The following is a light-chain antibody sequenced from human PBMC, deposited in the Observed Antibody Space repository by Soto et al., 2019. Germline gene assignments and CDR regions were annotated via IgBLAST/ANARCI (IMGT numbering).Light chain of an antibody. CDR1: QSINTW. CDR2: KAS. J-gene: IGKJ2*01. V-gene: IGKV1-5*03. CDR3: QQYHNFFPT. Sequence: DIQMTQSPSTLSASVGDRVTITCRPSQSINTWLAWYQKKPGKAPKLLIQKASSLESGVPSRFSGSGSGTEFSLTITSLQPDDFATYYCQQYHNFFPTFGQETKLEIK.